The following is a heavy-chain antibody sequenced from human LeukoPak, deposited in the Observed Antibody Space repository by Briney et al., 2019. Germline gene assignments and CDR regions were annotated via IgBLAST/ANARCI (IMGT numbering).Heavy chain of an antibody. J-gene: IGHJ4*02. CDR3: ASSIVYDSSRILRDY. V-gene: IGHV3-21*01. Sequence: PGGSLRLSCAASGFTFSSYSMNWVRQAPGKGLEWVSSISSSSSYIYYADSVKGRFTISRDSAKNSLYLQMNSLRAEDTAVYYCASSIVYDSSRILRDYWGQGTLVTVPS. D-gene: IGHD3-22*01. CDR1: GFTFSSYS. CDR2: ISSSSSYI.